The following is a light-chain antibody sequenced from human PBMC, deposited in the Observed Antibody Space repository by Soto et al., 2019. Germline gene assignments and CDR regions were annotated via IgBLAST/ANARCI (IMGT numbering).Light chain of an antibody. CDR3: QQRTDWPPVYT. V-gene: IGKV3-11*01. Sequence: EIVLTQSPVTLSLSPGDRATLSCRPSQSVSSFLPWYQQKPGQPPRLLIYDVSNRAPGIPARFSGSGTGTDITRTISSIEPEDFAVVYCQQRTDWPPVYTFGQRTKLEIK. CDR2: DVS. J-gene: IGKJ2*01. CDR1: QSVSSF.